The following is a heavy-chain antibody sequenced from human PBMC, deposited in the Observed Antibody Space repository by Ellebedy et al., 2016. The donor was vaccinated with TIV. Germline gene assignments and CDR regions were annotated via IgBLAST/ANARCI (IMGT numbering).Heavy chain of an antibody. Sequence: AASVKVSCKVSGYTLTELSMHWVRPPPGKRLAWMGGFDPEDGTTNYAQQFHGRVTMIEDTSADTAYMELSSLRSEDTAVYYCATHPLKQGVPSPKQSNVYYYYSYGMDVWGQGTTVTVSS. CDR2: FDPEDGTT. D-gene: IGHD2-8*01. CDR1: GYTLTELS. CDR3: ATHPLKQGVPSPKQSNVYYYYSYGMDV. J-gene: IGHJ6*02. V-gene: IGHV1-24*01.